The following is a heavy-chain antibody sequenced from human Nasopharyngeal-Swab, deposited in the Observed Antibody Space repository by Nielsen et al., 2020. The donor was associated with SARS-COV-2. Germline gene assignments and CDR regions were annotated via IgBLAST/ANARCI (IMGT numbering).Heavy chain of an antibody. CDR2: INPAGSTT. J-gene: IGHJ4*02. CDR1: GFTFSDYW. V-gene: IGHV3-74*01. Sequence: GGSLRLSCAPSGFTFSDYWMHWVRQAPGKGLVWVSRINPAGSTTDYEDSVRGRFTISRDNSKNTLYLQMNSLRAEDTAIYYCARDEAGTANSGFDYWGQGTLVTVSS. D-gene: IGHD1-1*01. CDR3: ARDEAGTANSGFDY.